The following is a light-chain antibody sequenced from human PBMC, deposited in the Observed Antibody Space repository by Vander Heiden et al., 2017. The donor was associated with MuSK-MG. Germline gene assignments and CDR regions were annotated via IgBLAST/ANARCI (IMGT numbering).Light chain of an antibody. CDR2: DAS. CDR3: QQSSKYVT. J-gene: IGKJ4*01. Sequence: DSVLTQSPATLSLSPAETATLTCRASQRVSSYLAWYQQKPSQAPKLLIYDASNRETGIPARFSGSGAGTDFSLTISSLEPEDFAVYYWQQSSKYVTFGGGTKVEIK. V-gene: IGKV3-11*01. CDR1: QRVSSY.